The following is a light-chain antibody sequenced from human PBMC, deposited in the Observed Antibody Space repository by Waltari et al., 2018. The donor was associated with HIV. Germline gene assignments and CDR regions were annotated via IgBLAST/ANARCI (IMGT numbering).Light chain of an antibody. CDR1: YSTIGSNT. CDR2: GSF. Sequence: QSVLTQPPSASVTPGQRVTLSCSGNYSTIGSNTRNWYQQLPGTAPILLIFGSFQRPSGVPDRFSGSKSGTSASLAISGLHSEDEGDYYCAAWDDSLHGYVFATGTKVTVL. CDR3: AAWDDSLHGYV. J-gene: IGLJ1*01. V-gene: IGLV1-44*01.